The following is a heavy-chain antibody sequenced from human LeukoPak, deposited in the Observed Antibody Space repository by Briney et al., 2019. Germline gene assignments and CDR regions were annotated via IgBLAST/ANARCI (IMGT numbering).Heavy chain of an antibody. V-gene: IGHV4-39*01. J-gene: IGHJ4*02. D-gene: IGHD5-18*01. CDR1: GDSIISSGYY. Sequence: SETLSLTCAVSGDSIISSGYYWGWIRQPPGKGLEWIGSIYYSGTTHYSPSLKSRVTMSVDTSKNQFSLKLSSVTAADTAVYYCARLNSYGYNYYFDFWGQGTLVTVSS. CDR2: IYYSGTT. CDR3: ARLNSYGYNYYFDF.